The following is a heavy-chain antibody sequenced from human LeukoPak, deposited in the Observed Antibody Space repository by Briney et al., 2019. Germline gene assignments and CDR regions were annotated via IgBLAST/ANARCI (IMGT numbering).Heavy chain of an antibody. J-gene: IGHJ3*02. CDR2: IYHSGST. CDR1: GGSISSSNW. D-gene: IGHD4-17*01. Sequence: SETLSLTCAVSGGSISSSNWWSWVRQPPGKGLEWIGEIYHSGSTNYNPSLESRVTISVDKSKNQFSLKLSSVTAADTAVYYCARVSTVTTFAFDIWGQGTMVTVSS. CDR3: ARVSTVTTFAFDI. V-gene: IGHV4-4*02.